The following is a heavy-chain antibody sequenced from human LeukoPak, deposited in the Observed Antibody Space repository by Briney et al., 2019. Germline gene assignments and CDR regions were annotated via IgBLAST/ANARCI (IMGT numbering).Heavy chain of an antibody. D-gene: IGHD3-10*01. Sequence: PSETLSLTCTVSGGSISSYYWSWIRQPPGKGLEWIGYIYTSGSTNYNPSLKSRVTISVDTSKNQFSLKLSSVTAADTAVYYCARHGSSGSYYNLRSRYYFDYWGQGTLVTVSS. CDR3: ARHGSSGSYYNLRSRYYFDY. J-gene: IGHJ4*02. CDR2: IYTSGST. V-gene: IGHV4-4*09. CDR1: GGSISSYY.